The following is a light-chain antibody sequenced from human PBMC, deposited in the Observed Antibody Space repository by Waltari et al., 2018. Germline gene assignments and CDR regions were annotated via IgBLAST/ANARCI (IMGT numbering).Light chain of an antibody. V-gene: IGKV3-15*01. CDR1: QGVSSN. J-gene: IGKJ4*01. CDR2: GAS. CDR3: QQYNNWPLT. Sequence: EIVMTQSPATLSVSPGERATLSCRASQGVSSNLPWYQQKPGQAPRLLIYGASTRATGIPARFSGSGSGTEFTLTISSLQSEDFAVYYCQQYNNWPLTFGGGTKVEIK.